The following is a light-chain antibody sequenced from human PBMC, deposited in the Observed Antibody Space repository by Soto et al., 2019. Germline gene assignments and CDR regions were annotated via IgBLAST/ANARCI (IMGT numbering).Light chain of an antibody. J-gene: IGKJ5*01. V-gene: IGKV1-9*01. CDR3: QQLNSYPQT. CDR1: RGISSY. Sequence: IQLIQSPSSLSASVGHRVTITCKASRGISSYLAWYQQKPGKPPKLLVYSASTLQSGVPSRFSGSGSGPDFTLTISSLKHEDSATYFCQQLNSYPQTFGQGTRLEIK. CDR2: SAS.